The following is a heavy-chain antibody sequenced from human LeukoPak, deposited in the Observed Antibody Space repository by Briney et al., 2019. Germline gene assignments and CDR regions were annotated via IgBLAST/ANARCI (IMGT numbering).Heavy chain of an antibody. CDR3: ARRSMAGGFYDF. CDR1: GFTFRNYG. D-gene: IGHD3-10*01. Sequence: GGSLRLSCATSGFTFRNYGMHWVRQAPGKGLEWVAVIWYDGSHKYYADSVKGRFTISRDNAKNTLYLQMNSLRAEDTAVYYCARRSMAGGFYDFWGQGTLVTVSS. V-gene: IGHV3-33*03. J-gene: IGHJ4*02. CDR2: IWYDGSHK.